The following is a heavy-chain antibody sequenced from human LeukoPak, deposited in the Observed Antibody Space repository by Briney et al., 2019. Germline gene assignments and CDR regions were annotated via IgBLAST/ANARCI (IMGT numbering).Heavy chain of an antibody. V-gene: IGHV3-20*04. CDR3: AKDFSVYYYDSRVLDY. D-gene: IGHD3-22*01. Sequence: GGSLRLSCAASGFTFDDYAMHWVRQAPGKGLEWVSGINWNGGSTGYTDSVKGRFTISRDNAKNSLYLQMNSLRAEDTALYYCAKDFSVYYYDSRVLDYWGQGTLVTVSS. CDR1: GFTFDDYA. J-gene: IGHJ4*02. CDR2: INWNGGST.